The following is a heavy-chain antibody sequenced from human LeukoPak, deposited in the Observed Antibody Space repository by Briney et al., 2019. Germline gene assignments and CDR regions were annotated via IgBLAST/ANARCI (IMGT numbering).Heavy chain of an antibody. CDR1: GFSFSSSP. V-gene: IGHV3-23*01. CDR3: AKKNSGLHPFDF. D-gene: IGHD4-23*01. CDR2: ISSSGGDT. Sequence: GGSLRLSCAASGFSFSSSPMSWVRQTPGKGLEWVSGISSSGGDTPYADSVKGRFTISRDNSRNTLYLQTNSLRVEDTAVYYCAKKNSGLHPFDFWGQGTLVTVSS. J-gene: IGHJ4*02.